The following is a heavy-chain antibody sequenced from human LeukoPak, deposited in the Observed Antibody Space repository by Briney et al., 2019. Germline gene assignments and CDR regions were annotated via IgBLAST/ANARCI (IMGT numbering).Heavy chain of an antibody. Sequence: SVKVSCKASGGTFCSYVFNWVRQAPGQGLEWMGRFVPIFGTTNHAQKFQDRVTFTADKSTSTVYMELSSLRSDDTAVYYCATGDTPTVFYMDVWAKGTTVTVSS. J-gene: IGHJ6*03. CDR1: GGTFCSYV. CDR3: ATGDTPTVFYMDV. V-gene: IGHV1-69*06. CDR2: FVPIFGTT. D-gene: IGHD5-18*01.